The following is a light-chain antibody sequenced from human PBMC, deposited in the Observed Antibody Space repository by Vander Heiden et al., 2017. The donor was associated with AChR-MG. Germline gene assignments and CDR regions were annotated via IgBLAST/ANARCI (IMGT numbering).Light chain of an antibody. CDR3: QQYNNWIT. CDR1: QSVSSN. V-gene: IGKV3-15*01. Sequence: EIVMTQSPATLSVSPGDRATLSCRASQSVSSNLAWYQQKPGQAPRPLIYGASTRATGIPARFSGSGSGTEFTLTISSLQSEDFAVYYCQQYNNWITFGQGTRLEIK. CDR2: GAS. J-gene: IGKJ5*01.